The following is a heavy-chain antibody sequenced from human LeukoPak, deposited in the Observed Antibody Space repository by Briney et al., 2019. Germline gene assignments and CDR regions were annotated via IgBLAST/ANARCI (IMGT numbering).Heavy chain of an antibody. Sequence: PGGSLRLSCAASGFTFSSYSMNWVRQAPGKGLEWVSYISSSSSTIYYADSVKGRFTISRDNAKNSLCLQMNSLRAEDTAVCYCARDLPTDGSGYYTFDYWGQGTLVTVSS. J-gene: IGHJ4*02. D-gene: IGHD3-22*01. V-gene: IGHV3-48*04. CDR2: ISSSSSTI. CDR1: GFTFSSYS. CDR3: ARDLPTDGSGYYTFDY.